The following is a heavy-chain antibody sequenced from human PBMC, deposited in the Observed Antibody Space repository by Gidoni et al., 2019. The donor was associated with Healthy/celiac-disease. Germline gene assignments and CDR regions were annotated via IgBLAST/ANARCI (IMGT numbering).Heavy chain of an antibody. CDR1: GGSISSSSYY. Sequence: QLQLQESGPGLVKPSETLSLTCTVSGGSISSSSYYWGWIRQPPGKGLEWIGSIYYSGSTYYNPSLKSRVTISVDTSKNQFSLKLSSVTAADTAVYYCARRGYCSSTSCLTFDYWGQGTLVTVSS. D-gene: IGHD2-2*01. CDR3: ARRGYCSSTSCLTFDY. J-gene: IGHJ4*02. V-gene: IGHV4-39*01. CDR2: IYYSGST.